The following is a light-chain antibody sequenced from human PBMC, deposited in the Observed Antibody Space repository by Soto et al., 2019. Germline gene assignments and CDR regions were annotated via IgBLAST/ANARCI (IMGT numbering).Light chain of an antibody. V-gene: IGLV2-8*01. CDR3: SSYSGSNNGV. Sequence: QSALTQPPSASGSPGQSVTISCTGTSSDVGGYNFVSWYQQHPGKAPKLMIYEVTKRPSGVPDRFSGSKSGNTASLTVSGRAAEDEADYYCSSYSGSNNGVFGGGTKLTVL. CDR1: SSDVGGYNF. J-gene: IGLJ2*01. CDR2: EVT.